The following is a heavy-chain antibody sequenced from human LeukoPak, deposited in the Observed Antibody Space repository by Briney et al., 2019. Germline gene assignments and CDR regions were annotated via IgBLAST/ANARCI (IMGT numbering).Heavy chain of an antibody. V-gene: IGHV3-66*01. CDR2: IYSGGST. J-gene: IGHJ4*02. CDR1: GFTVSSNY. D-gene: IGHD1-26*01. Sequence: PGGSLRLSCAASGFTVSSNYVSWVRQAPGKGLEWVSVIYSGGSTYHADSVKGRFTISRDNSKSTLYLQMNSLRAEDTAVYYCARMGSGSYPDYWGQGTLVTVSS. CDR3: ARMGSGSYPDY.